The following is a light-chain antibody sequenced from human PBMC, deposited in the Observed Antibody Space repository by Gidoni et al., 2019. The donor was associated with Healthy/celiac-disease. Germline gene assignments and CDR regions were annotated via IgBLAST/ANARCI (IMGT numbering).Light chain of an antibody. CDR3: QQSYSTPYT. V-gene: IGKV1-39*01. CDR1: QSISSY. Sequence: IQMTQSPSSLSASVGASVTSTCRASQSISSYLNCYQQKPGKAPQLLIYAASSLQSGVASRFSGSGSGTDSIPTISILQPEDVVTYYCQQSYSTPYTFGHGTKVDIK. CDR2: AAS. J-gene: IGKJ3*01.